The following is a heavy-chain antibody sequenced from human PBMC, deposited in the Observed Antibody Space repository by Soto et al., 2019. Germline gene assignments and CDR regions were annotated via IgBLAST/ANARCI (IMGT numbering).Heavy chain of an antibody. J-gene: IGHJ6*02. CDR2: IYYSGST. V-gene: IGHV4-59*08. Sequence: SETLSLTCTVSGGSISSYYWSWIRQPPGKGLEWIGYIYYSGSTNYNPSLKSRVTISVDTSKNQFSLKLSSVTAADTVVYYCARTGIHYYYYGMDVWGQGTTVTVSS. CDR1: GGSISSYY. CDR3: ARTGIHYYYYGMDV.